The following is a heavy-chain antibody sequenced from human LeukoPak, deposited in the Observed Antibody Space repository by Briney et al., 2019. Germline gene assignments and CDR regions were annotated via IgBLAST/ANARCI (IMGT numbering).Heavy chain of an antibody. D-gene: IGHD3-10*01. CDR2: ISGSGGST. CDR3: AKDVVWFGELSDY. CDR1: GFTFSSYA. Sequence: QTGGSLRLSCAASGFTFSSYAMSWVRQAPGKGLEWVSAISGSGGSTYYADSVKGRFTISRDNSKNTLYLQMNSLRAEDTAVYYCAKDVVWFGELSDYWGQGTLVTVSS. J-gene: IGHJ4*02. V-gene: IGHV3-23*01.